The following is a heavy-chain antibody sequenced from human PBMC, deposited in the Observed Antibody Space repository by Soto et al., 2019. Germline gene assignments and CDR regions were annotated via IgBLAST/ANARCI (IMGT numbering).Heavy chain of an antibody. Sequence: PGGSLRLSCAASGFTFSSYAMHWVRQAPGKGLEWVAVISYDGSNKYYADSVKGRFTISRDNSKNTLYLQMNSLRAEDTAVYYCARVVAARLYYYYVMDVWGQGTTVTVSS. V-gene: IGHV3-30-3*01. J-gene: IGHJ6*02. D-gene: IGHD6-6*01. CDR3: ARVVAARLYYYYVMDV. CDR1: GFTFSSYA. CDR2: ISYDGSNK.